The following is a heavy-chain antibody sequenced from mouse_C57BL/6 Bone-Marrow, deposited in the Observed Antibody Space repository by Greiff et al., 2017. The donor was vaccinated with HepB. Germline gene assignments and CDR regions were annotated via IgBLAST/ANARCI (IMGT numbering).Heavy chain of an antibody. CDR2: IDPSDSYT. V-gene: IGHV1-50*01. CDR1: GYTFTSYW. CDR3: ARWGPNAARFAYWYFDV. D-gene: IGHD3-3*01. J-gene: IGHJ1*03. Sequence: VQLQQPGAELVKPGASVKLSCKASGYTFTSYWMQWVKQRPGQGLEWIGEIDPSDSYTNYNQKFKGKATLTVDTSSSTAYMQLSSLTSEDSAVYYCARWGPNAARFAYWYFDVWGTGTTVTVSS.